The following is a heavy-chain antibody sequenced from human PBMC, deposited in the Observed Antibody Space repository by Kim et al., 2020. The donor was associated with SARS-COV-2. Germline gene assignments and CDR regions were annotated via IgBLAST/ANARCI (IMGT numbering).Heavy chain of an antibody. D-gene: IGHD2-15*01. Sequence: GGSLRLSCAASGFTFSGYYMNWIRQAPGKGLEWVSYIGTISSYTNYADSVKGRFTISRDNAKNSLYLQMNSLRAEDTAVYYCARPKGCCSGASCQGAFDIWGQGTMVTVSS. CDR2: IGTISSYT. CDR1: GFTFSGYY. J-gene: IGHJ3*02. CDR3: ARPKGCCSGASCQGAFDI. V-gene: IGHV3-11*03.